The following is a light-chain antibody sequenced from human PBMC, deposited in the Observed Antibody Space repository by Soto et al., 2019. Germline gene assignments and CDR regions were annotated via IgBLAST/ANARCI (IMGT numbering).Light chain of an antibody. J-gene: IGKJ4*01. CDR2: DTS. V-gene: IGKV3-20*01. Sequence: EFVLTQSPGTLSLSPGERATLSCRASQSVGSYLAWYQQKPGQAPRLLISDTSSRATGIPDRFSGSGSGTDFTLTISRLQPEDFAVYYCQQYRSSPLTFGGGTKVDI. CDR3: QQYRSSPLT. CDR1: QSVGSY.